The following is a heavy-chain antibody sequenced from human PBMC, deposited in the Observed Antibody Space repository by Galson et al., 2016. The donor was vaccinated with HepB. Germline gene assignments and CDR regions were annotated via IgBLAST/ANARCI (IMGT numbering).Heavy chain of an antibody. D-gene: IGHD2-8*01. J-gene: IGHJ4*01. CDR3: ARRGSNNGLDY. V-gene: IGHV5-51*01. CDR2: IFPDDSDT. CDR1: GYAFASLW. Sequence: QSGAEVKEPGESLRISCETSGYAFASLWIAWVRQKPGKGLEWMGMIFPDDSDTKYNPPFQGLAIISADKSINTTFLQWSSLKASDTAMYYCARRGSNNGLDYWGQGTPVSVS.